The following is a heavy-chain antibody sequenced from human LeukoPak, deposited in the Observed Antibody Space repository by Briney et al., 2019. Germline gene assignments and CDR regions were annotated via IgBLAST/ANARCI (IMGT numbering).Heavy chain of an antibody. CDR2: ISAYNGNT. Sequence: ASVKVSCKAFGYTFTSYGIAWVRQAPGQGLEWMGWISAYNGNTNYAQKLQGRVTMTTDTSTSTTYMELRSLRSDDTAVYYCARVGVDYDFWSGYYNLGYWGQGTLVTVSS. CDR3: ARVGVDYDFWSGYYNLGY. D-gene: IGHD3-3*01. CDR1: GYTFTSYG. V-gene: IGHV1-18*01. J-gene: IGHJ4*02.